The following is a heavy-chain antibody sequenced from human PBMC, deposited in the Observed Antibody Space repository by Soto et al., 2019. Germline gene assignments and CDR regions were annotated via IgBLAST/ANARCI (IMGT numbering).Heavy chain of an antibody. Sequence: SVKVSCKASGGTFSSYAISWVRQAPGQGLEWMGGIIPIFGTANYAQKFQGRVTITADESTSTAYMELSSLRSEDTAVYYCARSVSFRYQLLKRGMDIWGQGTTVTVSS. CDR3: ARSVSFRYQLLKRGMDI. CDR1: GGTFSSYA. J-gene: IGHJ6*02. V-gene: IGHV1-69*13. CDR2: IIPIFGTA. D-gene: IGHD2-2*01.